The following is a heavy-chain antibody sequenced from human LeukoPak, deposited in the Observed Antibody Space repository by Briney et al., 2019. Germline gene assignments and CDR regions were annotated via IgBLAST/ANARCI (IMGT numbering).Heavy chain of an antibody. D-gene: IGHD2-15*01. CDR2: ISYSGST. CDR1: GDSVSSNTYY. J-gene: IGHJ5*02. Sequence: SETLSLTCTVSGDSVSSNTYYWSWIRKPPGKGLECIGYISYSGSTNYNPSLNSRVTISVDTSKNQFSLKLSSVTAADTAVYFCARAVVVIGAPRFDPWGQGTLVTVSS. CDR3: ARAVVVIGAPRFDP. V-gene: IGHV4-61*01.